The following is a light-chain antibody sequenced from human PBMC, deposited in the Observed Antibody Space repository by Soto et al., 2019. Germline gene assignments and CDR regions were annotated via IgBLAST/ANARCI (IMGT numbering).Light chain of an antibody. V-gene: IGKV1-33*01. J-gene: IGKJ5*01. CDR3: QQYDDLPIT. Sequence: DIQMTQSPSSLSVSVGDRVTITCQASHDITNYLNWYQQKPGKAPKLLIYDVSKLETGVPSRFSGSGSGTDFTFTISSLQPEDIATYFCQQYDDLPITFGQGTRLHVK. CDR2: DVS. CDR1: HDITNY.